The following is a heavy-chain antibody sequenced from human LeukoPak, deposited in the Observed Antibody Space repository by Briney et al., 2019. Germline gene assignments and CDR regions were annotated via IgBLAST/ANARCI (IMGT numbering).Heavy chain of an antibody. V-gene: IGHV3-48*02. CDR1: GFTFSSYS. CDR2: ISTSGTTM. D-gene: IGHD3-10*01. Sequence: GGSLRLSCAASGFTFSSYSMNWVRQAPGKGLEWVSYISTSGTTMYYADSVKGRFTISRDDAKNSLYLHMNSLTDEDTAVYYCARPSGEFDFWGQGTLVTVSS. CDR3: ARPSGEFDF. J-gene: IGHJ4*02.